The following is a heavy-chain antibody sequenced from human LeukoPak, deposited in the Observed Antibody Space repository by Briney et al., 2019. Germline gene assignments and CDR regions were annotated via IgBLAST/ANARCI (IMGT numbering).Heavy chain of an antibody. CDR2: IIPIFGTA. D-gene: IGHD6-6*01. V-gene: IGHV1-69*13. J-gene: IGHJ4*02. Sequence: GASVKVSCKASGGTFSSYAISWVRQAPGQGLEWMGGIIPIFGTANYAQKFQGRVTITADESTSTAYMELSSLRSEDTAVYYCARVKEQLDADYFFDYWGLGTLVTVSS. CDR3: ARVKEQLDADYFFDY. CDR1: GGTFSSYA.